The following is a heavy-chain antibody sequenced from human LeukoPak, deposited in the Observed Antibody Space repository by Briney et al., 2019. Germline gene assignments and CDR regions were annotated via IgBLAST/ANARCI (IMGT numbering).Heavy chain of an antibody. CDR1: GFTFSSYA. Sequence: GGSLRLSCAASGFTFSSYAMSWVRQAPGKALEGFSAISGSGGSTYYPDSVKGRFTISRVNSKNTPYLQINSLRAEDTAVHYCAKDFVVVTARLDYWGQGPLVSVSS. V-gene: IGHV3-23*01. D-gene: IGHD2-21*02. CDR2: ISGSGGST. CDR3: AKDFVVVTARLDY. J-gene: IGHJ4*02.